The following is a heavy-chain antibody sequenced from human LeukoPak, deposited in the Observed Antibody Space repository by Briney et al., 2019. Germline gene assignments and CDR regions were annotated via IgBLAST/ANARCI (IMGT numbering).Heavy chain of an antibody. CDR3: ARDPLVLGYMDV. D-gene: IGHD7-27*01. V-gene: IGHV3-30*04. CDR2: ISYDGSNK. J-gene: IGHJ6*03. CDR1: GFTFSSYA. Sequence: PGGSLRLSCAASGFTFSSYAMHWVRQAPGKGLEWVAVISYDGSNKYYADSVKGRFTISRDNSKNTLYLQMNSLRAEDTAVYYCARDPLVLGYMDVWGKGTTVTVSS.